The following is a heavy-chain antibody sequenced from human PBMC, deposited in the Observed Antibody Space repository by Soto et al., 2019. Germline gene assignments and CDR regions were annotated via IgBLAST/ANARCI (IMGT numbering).Heavy chain of an antibody. CDR2: IVVGSGNT. CDR1: GFTFTSSA. CDR3: ARDMPTTVLGHDAFDM. J-gene: IGHJ3*02. Sequence: ASVKVSCKASGFTFTSSAMQWVRQARGQRLEWIGWIVVGSGNTNYAQKFQERVTITRDMSTSTAYMELSSLRSEDTAVYYCARDMPTTVLGHDAFDMWGQGTMVTVSS. V-gene: IGHV1-58*02. D-gene: IGHD2-8*02.